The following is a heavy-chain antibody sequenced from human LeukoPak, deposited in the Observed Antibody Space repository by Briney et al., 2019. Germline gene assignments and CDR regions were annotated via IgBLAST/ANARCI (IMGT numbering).Heavy chain of an antibody. J-gene: IGHJ4*02. V-gene: IGHV1-2*02. CDR3: ASAIYGDFDY. D-gene: IGHD4-17*01. Sequence: ASVRVSCKASGYTFIAYYMHWVRQAPGQGLDWMGWINPNSGDTYYPQRFQGRVTMTRDTSISTAYMELNRLRSDDTAIYYCASAIYGDFDYWGQGTLVTVSS. CDR2: INPNSGDT. CDR1: GYTFIAYY.